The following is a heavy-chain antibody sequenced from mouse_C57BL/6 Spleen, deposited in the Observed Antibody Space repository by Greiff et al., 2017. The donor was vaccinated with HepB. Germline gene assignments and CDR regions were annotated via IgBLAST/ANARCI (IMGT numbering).Heavy chain of an antibody. D-gene: IGHD1-1*01. V-gene: IGHV1-50*01. CDR1: GYTFTSYW. J-gene: IGHJ2*01. Sequence: QVQLQQPGAELVKPGASVKLSCKASGYTFTSYWMQWVKQRPGQGLEWIGEIDPSDSYTNYNQKFKGKATLTVDTSSSTAYMQRSSLPSEDSAVYYCARGVYYYGSSWYFDYWGQGTTLTVSS. CDR3: ARGVYYYGSSWYFDY. CDR2: IDPSDSYT.